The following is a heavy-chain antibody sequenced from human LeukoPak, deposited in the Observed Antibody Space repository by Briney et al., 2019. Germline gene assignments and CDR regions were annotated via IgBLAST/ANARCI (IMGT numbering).Heavy chain of an antibody. CDR2: ASYSGST. Sequence: SETLSLTCTVSGGSISSSSYYWGWIRQPPGKGLGWIGSASYSGSTYFNPSLKSRVTMSVDTSKNQFSLILSSVTAADTALYYCASLIWGQYTYDYWGQGTLVTVSP. J-gene: IGHJ4*02. V-gene: IGHV4-39*07. D-gene: IGHD2-2*02. CDR1: GGSISSSSYY. CDR3: ASLIWGQYTYDY.